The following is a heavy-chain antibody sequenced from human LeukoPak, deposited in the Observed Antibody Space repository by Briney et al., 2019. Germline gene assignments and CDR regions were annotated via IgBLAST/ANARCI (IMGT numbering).Heavy chain of an antibody. Sequence: GGSLRLSCAASGFTFSNAWMSWVRQAPGKGLEWVSYISSSSSTIYYADSVKGRFTISRDNAKNSLYLQMNSLRAEDTAVYYCASERTRLDYWGQGTLVTVSS. CDR2: ISSSSSTI. CDR3: ASERTRLDY. J-gene: IGHJ4*02. CDR1: GFTFSNAW. D-gene: IGHD2-2*01. V-gene: IGHV3-48*04.